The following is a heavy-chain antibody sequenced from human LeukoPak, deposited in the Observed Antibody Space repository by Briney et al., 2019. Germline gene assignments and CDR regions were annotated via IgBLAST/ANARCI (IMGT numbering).Heavy chain of an antibody. J-gene: IGHJ6*02. CDR1: GFTFSSYA. CDR3: AKGTMVRWDV. CDR2: ISDSGGST. Sequence: GGPLRLSCAASGFTFSSYAMNWVRQAPGKGLEWVSIISDSGGSTYNADSVKGRFTISRDNSKNTLYLQMNSLRAEDTAVYYCAKGTMVRWDVWGQGTTVTVSS. D-gene: IGHD3-10*01. V-gene: IGHV3-23*01.